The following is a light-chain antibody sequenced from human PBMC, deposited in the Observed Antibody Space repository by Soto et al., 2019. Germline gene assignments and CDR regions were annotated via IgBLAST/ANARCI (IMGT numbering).Light chain of an antibody. CDR2: AAS. J-gene: IGKJ2*01. V-gene: IGKV3-20*01. CDR3: LQYGTTPYT. Sequence: EIVLTQSPGTLSLSPGERATLSCRASQSVRSNYLAWYQQKPGQAPRLLIHAASSRATGIPDRFSGSGSGTDFTLTISRLEPEDVAVYYCLQYGTTPYTFGQGTKLEIK. CDR1: QSVRSNY.